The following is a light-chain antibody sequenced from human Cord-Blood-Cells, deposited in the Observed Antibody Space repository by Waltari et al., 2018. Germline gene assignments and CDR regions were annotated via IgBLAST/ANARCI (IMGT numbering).Light chain of an antibody. CDR3: QQRSNWPTALT. CDR1: QSVSSY. V-gene: IGKV3-11*01. Sequence: EIVLTQSLATLSLSPGERATLYCRASQSVSSYLAWYQQKPGQAPRLLIYDASNRATGIPARFSGSGSGTDFTLTISSLEPEDFAVYYCQQRSNWPTALTFGGGTKVEIK. J-gene: IGKJ4*01. CDR2: DAS.